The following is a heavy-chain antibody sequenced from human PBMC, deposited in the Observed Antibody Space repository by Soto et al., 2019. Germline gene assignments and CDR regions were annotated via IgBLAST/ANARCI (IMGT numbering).Heavy chain of an antibody. CDR1: GGSISSYY. V-gene: IGHV4-59*01. D-gene: IGHD3-3*01. CDR2: IYYSGST. CDR3: ARAQRDFWSGDIWWFDP. J-gene: IGHJ5*02. Sequence: SETLSLTCAVSGGSISSYYWSWIRQPPGKGLEWIGYIYYSGSTNYNPSLKSRVTISVDTSKNQFSLKLSSVTAADTAVYYCARAQRDFWSGDIWWFDPWGQGTLVTVSS.